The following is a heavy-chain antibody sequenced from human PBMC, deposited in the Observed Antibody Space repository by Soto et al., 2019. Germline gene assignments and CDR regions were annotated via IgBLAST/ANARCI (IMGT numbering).Heavy chain of an antibody. Sequence: ASVKVSCKASGYTFTSYAMHWVRQAPGQRLEWMGWINAGNGNTKYSQKFQGRVTITRDTSASTAYMELSSLRSEDTAVYYCARVGYCSSTRCYTLGMDARGQGTTVKVYS. D-gene: IGHD2-2*02. CDR1: GYTFTSYA. CDR3: ARVGYCSSTRCYTLGMDA. V-gene: IGHV1-3*01. CDR2: INAGNGNT. J-gene: IGHJ6*02.